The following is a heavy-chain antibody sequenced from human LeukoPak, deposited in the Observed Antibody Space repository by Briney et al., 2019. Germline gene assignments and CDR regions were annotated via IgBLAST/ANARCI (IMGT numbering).Heavy chain of an antibody. CDR2: ISSSSSTI. D-gene: IGHD2-2*01. CDR1: GFTFSSYS. Sequence: GGSLRLSCAASGFTFSSYSMNWVRQAPGKGLEWVSYISSSSSTIYYADSVKGRFTISRDNAKNSLYLQMNSLRAEDTAVYYCARDRGYCSSTSCFYYYYGMDVWGQGTTVTVSS. CDR3: ARDRGYCSSTSCFYYYYGMDV. J-gene: IGHJ6*02. V-gene: IGHV3-48*04.